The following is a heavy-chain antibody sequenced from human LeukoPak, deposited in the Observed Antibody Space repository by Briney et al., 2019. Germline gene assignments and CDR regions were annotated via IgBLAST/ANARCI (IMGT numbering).Heavy chain of an antibody. D-gene: IGHD3-22*01. CDR2: INPNSGDT. CDR1: GNTFTGYY. J-gene: IGHJ4*02. CDR3: AREYYDSSEFDS. V-gene: IGHV1-2*06. Sequence: ASVKVSCKTSGNTFTGYYIHWVRQAPGQGLEWVGRINPNSGDTKYAPKFQGRVTMTRDTSISTIYMELNSLRSDDTAVYYCAREYYDSSEFDSWGQGTLVTVSS.